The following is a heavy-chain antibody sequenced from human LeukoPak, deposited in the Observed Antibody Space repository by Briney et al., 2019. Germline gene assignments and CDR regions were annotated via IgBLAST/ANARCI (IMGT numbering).Heavy chain of an antibody. Sequence: GGSLRLSCAASGFTFNNFGMAWVRQAPGKGPEWVSTISGDGGNTHYADSVKGRFAISRDNSMSMLFLQMSSLRVEDTALYYCAKDVGGSSFFDYWGQGISVTVSS. D-gene: IGHD6-6*01. CDR2: ISGDGGNT. J-gene: IGHJ4*02. CDR3: AKDVGGSSFFDY. CDR1: GFTFNNFG. V-gene: IGHV3-23*01.